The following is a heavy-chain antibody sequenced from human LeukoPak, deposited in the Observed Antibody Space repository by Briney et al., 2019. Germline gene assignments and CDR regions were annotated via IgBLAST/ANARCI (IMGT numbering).Heavy chain of an antibody. D-gene: IGHD6-25*01. V-gene: IGHV4-30-4*08. CDR3: ARDREEGNAARGYYYYMDV. J-gene: IGHJ6*03. CDR2: IYYSGST. Sequence: LRLSCAASGFTFSSYAMSWVRQAPGKGLEWIGYIYYSGSTYYNPSLKSRVTISVDTSKNQFSLKLSSVTAADTAVYYCARDREEGNAARGYYYYMDVWGKGTTVTVSS. CDR1: GFTFSSYA.